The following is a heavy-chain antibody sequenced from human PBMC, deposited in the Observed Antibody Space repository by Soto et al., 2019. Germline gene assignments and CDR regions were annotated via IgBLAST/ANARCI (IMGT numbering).Heavy chain of an antibody. D-gene: IGHD3-10*01. CDR3: ARTDYGSGTFDS. CDR1: GYDFSAYW. V-gene: IGHV5-51*03. J-gene: IGHJ4*02. Sequence: DVQLVQSGAEVKKPGESLRISCKGSGYDFSAYWINWVRQMPGKGLEWMGTIYPGDSDVRYRPSFQGQVTISVDKSSSIAYXXXTSLKAADTAIYYCARTDYGSGTFDSWGQGTLVTVSS. CDR2: IYPGDSDV.